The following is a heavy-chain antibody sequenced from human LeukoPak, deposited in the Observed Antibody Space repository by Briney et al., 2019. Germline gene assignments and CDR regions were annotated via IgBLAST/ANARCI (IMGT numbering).Heavy chain of an antibody. CDR1: GYTLTELS. CDR3: ATDLRAAVAGYFKDY. D-gene: IGHD6-19*01. V-gene: IGHV1-24*01. CDR2: FDPEDGET. Sequence: ASVKVSCKVSGYTLTELSMHWVRQAPGKGLEWMGGFDPEDGETIYAQEFQGRVTMTEDTSTDTAYMELSSLRSEDTAVYYCATDLRAAVAGYFKDYWGQGTLVTVSS. J-gene: IGHJ4*02.